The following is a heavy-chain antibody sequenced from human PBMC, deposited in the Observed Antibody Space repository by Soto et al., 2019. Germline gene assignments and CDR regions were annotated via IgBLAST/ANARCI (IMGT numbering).Heavy chain of an antibody. J-gene: IGHJ4*02. D-gene: IGHD6-13*01. Sequence: GASVKVSCKASGYTFTSYGISWVRQAPGQGLEWMGWISAYNGNTNYAQKLQGRVTMTTDTSTSTAYMELRSLRSDDTAVYYCARDPAGVAAAGTELDYWGQGTLVTVSS. CDR2: ISAYNGNT. CDR3: ARDPAGVAAAGTELDY. V-gene: IGHV1-18*01. CDR1: GYTFTSYG.